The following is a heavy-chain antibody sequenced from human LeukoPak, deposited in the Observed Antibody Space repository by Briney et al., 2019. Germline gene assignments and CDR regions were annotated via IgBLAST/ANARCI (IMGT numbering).Heavy chain of an antibody. J-gene: IGHJ3*01. Sequence: GGSLRLSCAASGFTFSSYAMSWVSQAPGKGLEWVSAISGSGGSTYYADSVKGRFTISRDNSKNTLYLQMNSVRAEDTAVYYCGRVSWDWANYPFDVWGQGTKVTVSS. CDR3: GRVSWDWANYPFDV. D-gene: IGHD3/OR15-3a*01. CDR2: ISGSGGST. CDR1: GFTFSSYA. V-gene: IGHV3-23*01.